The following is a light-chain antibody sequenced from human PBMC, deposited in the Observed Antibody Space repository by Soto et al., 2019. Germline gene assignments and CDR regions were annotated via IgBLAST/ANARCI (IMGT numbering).Light chain of an antibody. J-gene: IGLJ3*02. CDR2: EVS. CDR1: SSDVGGYNY. CDR3: SSYTSSSTPFWV. Sequence: QSALTQPASVSGSPGQSITISCTGTSSDVGGYNYVSWYQQHPGKAPKLMIYEVSNRPSGVSNRFSGSKSGNTVSLTISGLQAEDEADYYCSSYTSSSTPFWVFGGGTQLTVL. V-gene: IGLV2-14*01.